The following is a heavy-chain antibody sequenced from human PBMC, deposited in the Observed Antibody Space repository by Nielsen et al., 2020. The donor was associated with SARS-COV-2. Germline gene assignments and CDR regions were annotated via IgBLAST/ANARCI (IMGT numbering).Heavy chain of an antibody. CDR1: GASLSSGSYY. Sequence: SETLSLTCTVSGASLSSGSYYWTWIRQPAGKGLEWIGRVFATGSTDYNPSLKSRVTISVDTSKNQFSLKLSSVTAADTAVYYCARGRAVTTFFYYYGMDVWGQGTTVTVSS. V-gene: IGHV4-61*02. D-gene: IGHD4-17*01. J-gene: IGHJ6*02. CDR2: VFATGST. CDR3: ARGRAVTTFFYYYGMDV.